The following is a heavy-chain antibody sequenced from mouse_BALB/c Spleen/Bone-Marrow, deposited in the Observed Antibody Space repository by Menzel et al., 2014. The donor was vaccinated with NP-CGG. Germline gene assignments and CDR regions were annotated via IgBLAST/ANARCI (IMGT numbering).Heavy chain of an antibody. Sequence: VQLQQSGPELVKPGASVKISCKASGYSFTGYFMNWVIQSHGKSLEWIGRINPYNGDSFYNQKFKGKATLTVDESSSTAHMELRSLASEDSAVYYCARVTTDWYFDVWGARTTVTVSS. D-gene: IGHD1-1*01. CDR1: GYSFTGYF. V-gene: IGHV1-20*02. J-gene: IGHJ1*01. CDR3: ARVTTDWYFDV. CDR2: INPYNGDS.